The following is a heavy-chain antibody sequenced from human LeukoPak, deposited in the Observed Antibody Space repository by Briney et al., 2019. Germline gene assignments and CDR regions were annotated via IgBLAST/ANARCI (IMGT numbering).Heavy chain of an antibody. CDR3: ASPPAGYSSSWYGN. D-gene: IGHD6-13*01. V-gene: IGHV4-61*02. CDR2: IYTSGST. Sequence: SETLSLTCTVSGGSISSGSYYWSWIRQPAGKGLEWIGRIYTSGSTNYNPSLKSRVTISVDTSKNQFPLKLSSVTAADTAVYYCASPPAGYSSSWYGNWGQGTLVTVSS. J-gene: IGHJ4*02. CDR1: GGSISSGSYY.